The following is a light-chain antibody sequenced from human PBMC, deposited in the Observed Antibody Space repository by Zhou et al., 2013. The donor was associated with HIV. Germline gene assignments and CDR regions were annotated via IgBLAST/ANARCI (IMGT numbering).Light chain of an antibody. J-gene: IGKJ5*01. CDR2: ATS. V-gene: IGKV1-9*01. CDR1: HDIITS. Sequence: DVLLTQSPSFLSASIGDTVTITCRASHDIITSLAWYQQHPAKPPKLLIYATSTLQSGVPSRFSGSGSGTHFTLTISRLQPEDFATYYCQQLNTFPLVFGQGTRLEI. CDR3: QQLNTFPLV.